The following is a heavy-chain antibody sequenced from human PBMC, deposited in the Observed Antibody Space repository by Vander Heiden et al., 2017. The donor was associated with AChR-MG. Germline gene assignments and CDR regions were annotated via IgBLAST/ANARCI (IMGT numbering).Heavy chain of an antibody. D-gene: IGHD3-9*01. J-gene: IGHJ4*02. V-gene: IGHV4-59*01. Sequence: QVQLQESGPGLVKPSETLSLTCTVSGDSISSYYWSWIRLPPGKGLEWIGYIYHTGTTNYNPSLKSRLSISVNTSKNQFSLRLSSVTAADTAVYYCARAIPSELGTGYSAYFDYWGQGTLVTVSS. CDR2: IYHTGTT. CDR1: GDSISSYY. CDR3: ARAIPSELGTGYSAYFDY.